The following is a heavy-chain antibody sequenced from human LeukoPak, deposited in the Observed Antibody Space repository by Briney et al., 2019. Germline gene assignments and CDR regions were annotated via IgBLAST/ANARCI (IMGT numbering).Heavy chain of an antibody. Sequence: GASVKVSCKASGYSITTYSISWVRQAPGQGLEWMGWMYTNTGNPMYAQGFTGRFVFTLDTSVNTAFLQINSLKAEDTAIYYCARGAAGRDSFFGFWGQGTPITVSS. D-gene: IGHD2-21*01. J-gene: IGHJ4*02. CDR1: GYSITTYS. CDR2: MYTNTGNP. V-gene: IGHV7-4-1*02. CDR3: ARGAAGRDSFFGF.